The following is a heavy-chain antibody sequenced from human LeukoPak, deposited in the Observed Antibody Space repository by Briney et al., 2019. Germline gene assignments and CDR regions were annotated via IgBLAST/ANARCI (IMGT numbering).Heavy chain of an antibody. V-gene: IGHV4-30-2*01. D-gene: IGHD2-2*01. Sequence: PSETLSLTCAVSGGSISSGGYSWSWIRQPPGKGLEWIGYIYHSGSTYYNPSLKSRVTISVDRSKIQFSLKLSSVTAADTAVYYCARGDIVVVPAAPRFDPWGQGTLVTVSS. CDR1: GGSISSGGYS. J-gene: IGHJ5*02. CDR2: IYHSGST. CDR3: ARGDIVVVPAAPRFDP.